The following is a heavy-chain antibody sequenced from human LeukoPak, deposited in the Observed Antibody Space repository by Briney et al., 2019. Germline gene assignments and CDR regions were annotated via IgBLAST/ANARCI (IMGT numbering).Heavy chain of an antibody. CDR2: IKQDGSEK. J-gene: IGHJ6*03. V-gene: IGHV3-7*01. CDR1: GFTFSSYW. CDR3: ARDHPPQPHYDFWSGYQLYYYYMDV. D-gene: IGHD3-3*01. Sequence: PGGSLRLSCAASGFTFSSYWMSWVRQAPGKGLEWVANIKQDGSEKYYVDSVKGRFTISRDNAKNSLYLQMNSLRAEDTAVYYCARDHPPQPHYDFWSGYQLYYYYMDVWGKGTTVTVSS.